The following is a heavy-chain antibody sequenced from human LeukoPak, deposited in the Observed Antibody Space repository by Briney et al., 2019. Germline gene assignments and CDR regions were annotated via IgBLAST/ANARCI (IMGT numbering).Heavy chain of an antibody. CDR2: IYHSGST. Sequence: SETLSLTCTVSGGSISSGGYYWSWIRQPPGKGLEWIGYIYHSGSTYYNPSLKSRVTMSVDRSKNQFSLKLSSVTAADTAVYYCARGDNPTYYYDSSGYRPFDYWGQGTLVTVSS. V-gene: IGHV4-30-2*01. J-gene: IGHJ4*02. CDR1: GGSISSGGYY. D-gene: IGHD3-22*01. CDR3: ARGDNPTYYYDSSGYRPFDY.